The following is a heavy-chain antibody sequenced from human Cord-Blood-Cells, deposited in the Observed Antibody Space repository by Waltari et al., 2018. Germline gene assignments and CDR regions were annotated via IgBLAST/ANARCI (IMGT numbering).Heavy chain of an antibody. D-gene: IGHD3-10*01. CDR1: GGSISSGSYY. J-gene: IGHJ3*02. Sequence: QVQLQESGPGLVKPSQTLSLTCTVSGGSISSGSYYWSWIRQPAGKGLEWIGYNYTSGSTNYNPSRKSRVTISVGTSKNQFSLKLSSVTAADPAVYYCARSTYYYGSVSYYDAFDIWGQGTMVTVSS. V-gene: IGHV4-61*09. CDR2: NYTSGST. CDR3: ARSTYYYGSVSYYDAFDI.